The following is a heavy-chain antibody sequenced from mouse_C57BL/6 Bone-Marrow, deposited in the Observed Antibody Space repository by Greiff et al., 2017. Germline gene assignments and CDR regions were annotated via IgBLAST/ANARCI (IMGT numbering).Heavy chain of an antibody. CDR2: ISSGSSTI. V-gene: IGHV5-17*01. Sequence: EVKLEESGGGLVKPGGSLKLSCAASGFTFSDYGMHWVRQAPEKGLEWVAYISSGSSTIYYADTVKGRFTISRDNAKNTLFLQMTSLRSEDTAMYYCARQHYYGSRSFAYWGQGTLVTVSA. CDR1: GFTFSDYG. J-gene: IGHJ3*01. CDR3: ARQHYYGSRSFAY. D-gene: IGHD1-1*01.